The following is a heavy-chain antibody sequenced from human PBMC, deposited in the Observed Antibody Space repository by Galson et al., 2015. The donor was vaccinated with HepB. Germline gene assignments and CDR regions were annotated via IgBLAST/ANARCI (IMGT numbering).Heavy chain of an antibody. D-gene: IGHD4-11*01. J-gene: IGHJ4*02. Sequence: SLRLSCAASGFTFSSYAMHWVRQAPGKGLEYVSAISSNGGSTYYADSVKGRFTISRDNSKNTLYLQMSSLRAEDTAVYYCVKGLTTPKWGYFDYWGQGTLVTVSS. CDR1: GFTFSSYA. CDR2: ISSNGGST. V-gene: IGHV3-64D*06. CDR3: VKGLTTPKWGYFDY.